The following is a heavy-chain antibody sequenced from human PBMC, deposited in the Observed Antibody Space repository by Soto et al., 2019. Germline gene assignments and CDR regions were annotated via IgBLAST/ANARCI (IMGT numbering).Heavy chain of an antibody. D-gene: IGHD3-10*01. V-gene: IGHV3-23*01. CDR2: ISGSGGST. CDR3: AKGANYYGSGSYPHY. J-gene: IGHJ4*02. Sequence: GGSLRLSCAASGFTFSSYAMSWVRQAPGKGLEWVSAISGSGGSTYYADSVKGRFTISRDNSKKTRYLQMNSLRAEDTAVYYCAKGANYYGSGSYPHYWGQGTLVTVSS. CDR1: GFTFSSYA.